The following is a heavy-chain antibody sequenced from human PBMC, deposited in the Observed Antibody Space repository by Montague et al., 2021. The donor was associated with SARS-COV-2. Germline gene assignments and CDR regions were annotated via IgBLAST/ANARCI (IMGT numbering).Heavy chain of an antibody. D-gene: IGHD3-9*01. CDR1: GFSLSTPNVG. CDR2: SCSSGEK. J-gene: IGHJ4*02. V-gene: IGHV2-5*01. CDR3: AHLIRYYDIFTGIPFDD. Sequence: PALVKPTQTLTLTCTFSGFSLSTPNVGVAWIRQPPGKALEWLAVSCSSGEKRYSPSLQRRLTITKDTSRTQVVLSLTNVDPLDTATYYCAHLIRYYDIFTGIPFDDWGQGTQVTVSS.